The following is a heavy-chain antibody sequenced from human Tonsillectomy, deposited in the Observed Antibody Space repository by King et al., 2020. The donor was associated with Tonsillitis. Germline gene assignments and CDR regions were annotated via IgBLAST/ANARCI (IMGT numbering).Heavy chain of an antibody. CDR2: IYPGDSDT. Sequence: QLVQSGAEVKKPGESLKISCQASGYSFTSYCIRWVRQMPGKGLEWMGIIYPGDSDTRYNPSFQAQVTISADKSIGTAYLQWSSLKASDTAMYYCARTYYDVLTGLLGGAFDIWGQGTMVTVSS. J-gene: IGHJ3*02. V-gene: IGHV5-51*03. D-gene: IGHD3-9*01. CDR3: ARTYYDVLTGLLGGAFDI. CDR1: GYSFTSYC.